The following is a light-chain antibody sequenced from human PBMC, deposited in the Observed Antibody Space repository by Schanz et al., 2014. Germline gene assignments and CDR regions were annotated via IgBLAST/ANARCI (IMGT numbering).Light chain of an antibody. J-gene: IGLJ2*01. CDR3: CSFAGSHVV. CDR1: SSDLGGYNY. CDR2: DVS. Sequence: QSALTQPPSASGSPGQSVTISCTGTSSDLGGYNYVSWYQQYPGKAPKLIIYDVSKRPSTVSNRFSGSKSDNTASLTISGLQTEDEAHYYCCSFAGSHVVFGGGTKLTVL. V-gene: IGLV2-8*01.